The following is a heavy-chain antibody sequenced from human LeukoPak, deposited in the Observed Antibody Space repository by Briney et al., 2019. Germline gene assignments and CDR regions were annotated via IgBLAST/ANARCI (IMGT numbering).Heavy chain of an antibody. CDR1: GGSISSSSYY. CDR2: IYYSGST. D-gene: IGHD2-2*01. V-gene: IGHV4-39*07. CDR3: ARTTEGYCRSTSCYGFYYSYYMDV. Sequence: SETLSLTCTVSGGSISSSSYYWGWIRQPPGKGLEWIGSIYYSGSTYYNPSLKSRVTISVDTSKNQFSLKLSSVTAADTAVYYCARTTEGYCRSTSCYGFYYSYYMDVGGKGTTVTIFS. J-gene: IGHJ6*03.